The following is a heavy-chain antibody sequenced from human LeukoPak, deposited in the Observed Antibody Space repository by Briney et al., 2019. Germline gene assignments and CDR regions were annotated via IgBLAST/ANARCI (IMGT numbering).Heavy chain of an antibody. V-gene: IGHV3-48*04. J-gene: IGHJ3*02. CDR2: ISSSSSTI. Sequence: GGSLRLSCAASGFTFSSYSMNWVRQAPGKGLERVSYISSSSSTIYYADSVKGRFTISRDNAKNSLYLQMNSLRAEDTAVYYCARDYGSGSYYFAFDIWGQGTMVTVSS. CDR3: ARDYGSGSYYFAFDI. CDR1: GFTFSSYS. D-gene: IGHD1-26*01.